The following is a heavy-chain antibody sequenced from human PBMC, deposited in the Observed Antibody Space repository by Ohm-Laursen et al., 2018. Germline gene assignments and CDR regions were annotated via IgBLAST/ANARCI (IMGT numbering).Heavy chain of an antibody. V-gene: IGHV4-38-2*02. CDR2: SFHSGSS. CDR3: ASARRGLRFLEYFV. CDR1: GYFISRGYY. D-gene: IGHD3-3*01. Sequence: SDTLSLTCNVSGYFISRGYYWGWIRQPPGERLEWIGNSFHSGSSYYNPSLKNRVTISLDTSRNHFSLELTSVTAADTAVYYCASARRGLRFLEYFVWGQGTMVTVSS. J-gene: IGHJ3*01.